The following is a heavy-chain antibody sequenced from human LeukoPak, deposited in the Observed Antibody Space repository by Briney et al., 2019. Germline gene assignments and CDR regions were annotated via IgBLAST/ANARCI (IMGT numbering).Heavy chain of an antibody. D-gene: IGHD3-10*01. Sequence: SVKVSCKASGGTFSSYAISWVRQAPGQGLEWMGGIIPIFGTANYAQKFQGRVTITADESTSTAYMELSSLRSEDTAVYYCARSFLGWFGELLRPSDYWGQGTLVTVSS. J-gene: IGHJ4*02. CDR3: ARSFLGWFGELLRPSDY. CDR2: IIPIFGTA. CDR1: GGTFSSYA. V-gene: IGHV1-69*01.